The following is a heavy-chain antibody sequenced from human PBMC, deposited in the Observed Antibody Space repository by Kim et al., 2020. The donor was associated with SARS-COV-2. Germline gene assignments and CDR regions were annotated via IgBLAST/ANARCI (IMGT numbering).Heavy chain of an antibody. V-gene: IGHV1-69*04. CDR2: IIPIFDIA. D-gene: IGHD2-15*01. CDR3: ARYDCSGGGCYSPEYFHH. Sequence: SVKVSCKASGGTFSSYAISWVRQAPGQGLEWMGRIIPIFDIANYAQKFQGRVTITADKSTSTAYMELSSLRSEDTAVYYCARYDCSGGGCYSPEYFHHWGQGTLVTVSS. CDR1: GGTFSSYA. J-gene: IGHJ1*01.